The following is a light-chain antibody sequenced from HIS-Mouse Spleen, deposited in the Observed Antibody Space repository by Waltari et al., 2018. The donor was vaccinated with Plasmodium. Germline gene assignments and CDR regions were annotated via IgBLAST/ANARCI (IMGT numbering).Light chain of an antibody. CDR3: QQYNNWSFT. J-gene: IGKJ3*01. CDR2: GAS. V-gene: IGKV3-15*01. CDR1: QSVSSN. Sequence: EIVMTQSPATLSVSPGERATLSCRASQSVSSNLAWYQQKPGQAPRLLIYGASTRATGIPARFSGSGSGTEFTLTISSLQSEDFAVYDCQQYNNWSFTFGPGTKGDIK.